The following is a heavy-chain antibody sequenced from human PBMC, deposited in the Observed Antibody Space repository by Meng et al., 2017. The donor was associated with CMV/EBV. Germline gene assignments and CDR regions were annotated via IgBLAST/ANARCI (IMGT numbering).Heavy chain of an antibody. Sequence: GSLRLSCTVSGGSISSSSYYWSWIRQPPGKGLEWIGYIYYSGSTNYNPSLKSRVTISVDTSKNQFSLKLSSVTAADTAVYYCARSSYYDSSGYYYLGGMDVWGQGTTVTVSS. CDR3: ARSSYYDSSGYYYLGGMDV. J-gene: IGHJ6*02. CDR1: GGSISSSSYY. D-gene: IGHD3-22*01. V-gene: IGHV4-61*01. CDR2: IYYSGST.